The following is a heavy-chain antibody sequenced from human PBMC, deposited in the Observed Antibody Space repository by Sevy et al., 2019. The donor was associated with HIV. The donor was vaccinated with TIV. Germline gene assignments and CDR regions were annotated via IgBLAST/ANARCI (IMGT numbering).Heavy chain of an antibody. CDR2: ISYDGSNK. V-gene: IGHV3-30-3*01. J-gene: IGHJ3*02. CDR3: ARDPIAAAGTPYDAFAI. D-gene: IGHD6-13*01. CDR1: GFTFSSYA. Sequence: GGSLRLSCAASGFTFSSYAMHWVRQAPGKGLEWVAVISYDGSNKYYADSVKGRFTISRENAKNTVCLQMNSLRAEYTAVYYCARDPIAAAGTPYDAFAIWGQGTMVTVSS.